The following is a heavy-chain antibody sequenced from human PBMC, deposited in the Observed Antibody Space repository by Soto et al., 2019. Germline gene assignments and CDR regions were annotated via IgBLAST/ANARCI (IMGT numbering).Heavy chain of an antibody. CDR2: ISYDGSNK. Sequence: PGGSLRLSCAASGFTFSSYAMHWVRQAPGKGLEWVAVISYDGSNKYYADSVKGRFTISRDNSKNTLYLQMNSLRAEDTAVYYCAKDQKAVEYYFDYWGQGTLVTVSS. J-gene: IGHJ4*02. V-gene: IGHV3-30*04. CDR1: GFTFSSYA. CDR3: AKDQKAVEYYFDY.